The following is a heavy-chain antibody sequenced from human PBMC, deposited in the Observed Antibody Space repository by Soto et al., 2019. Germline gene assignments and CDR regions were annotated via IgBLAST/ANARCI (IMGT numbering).Heavy chain of an antibody. J-gene: IGHJ4*02. V-gene: IGHV4-4*09. CDR1: YGSISNYF. CDR3: ARSVHGDYLILDY. D-gene: IGHD4-17*01. Sequence: SQTLSLTCTVSYGSISNYFLSLIRQAPGKGLEWIGYVYSSGSTNYNPSLKSRVTISVDTSKNQFSLKLTSVTAADTAVYYCARSVHGDYLILDYWGQGTQVTVSS. CDR2: VYSSGST.